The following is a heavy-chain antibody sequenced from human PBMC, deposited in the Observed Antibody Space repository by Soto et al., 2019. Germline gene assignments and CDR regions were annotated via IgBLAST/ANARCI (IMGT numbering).Heavy chain of an antibody. Sequence: VQLVQSGAEVKKPGASVKVSCTASGYTFIVYNIHWVRQDPGQRLEWMGWINPGNGDTKYSQKFQDRVTITRDTSASTAYMEVSSLRSEDTAVYYCARDPSDYWGQGTLVTVSS. J-gene: IGHJ4*02. V-gene: IGHV1-3*01. CDR2: INPGNGDT. CDR1: GYTFIVYN. CDR3: ARDPSDY.